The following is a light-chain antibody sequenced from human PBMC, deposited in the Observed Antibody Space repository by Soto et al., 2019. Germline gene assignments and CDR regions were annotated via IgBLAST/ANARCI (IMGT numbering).Light chain of an antibody. V-gene: IGKV4-1*01. J-gene: IGKJ1*01. Sequence: DIVMTQSPDSLAVSLGERATINCKSSQTVLDSSNNKANLTWYQQKPGQPPRLIIYWASTRELGVPDRFSGNRSATDFTLTISSLQAEDVAVYYCQQYYSTPRTFGHRTKGEI. CDR3: QQYYSTPRT. CDR2: WAS. CDR1: QTVLDSSNNKAN.